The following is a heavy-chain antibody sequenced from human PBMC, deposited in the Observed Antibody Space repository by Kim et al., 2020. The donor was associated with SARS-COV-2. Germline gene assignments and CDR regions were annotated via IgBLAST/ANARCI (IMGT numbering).Heavy chain of an antibody. Sequence: GGSLRLSCAASGFSVSSHYMTWVRQAPGKGLEWVSVIYSGGPTYYADSVKGRFTISRDTSKNTLYLQMNSLRAGDTAMYYCARDTDTQSRFFDLWGRGTLVTVSS. CDR2: IYSGGPT. CDR3: ARDTDTQSRFFDL. J-gene: IGHJ2*01. D-gene: IGHD4-17*01. V-gene: IGHV3-53*01. CDR1: GFSVSSHY.